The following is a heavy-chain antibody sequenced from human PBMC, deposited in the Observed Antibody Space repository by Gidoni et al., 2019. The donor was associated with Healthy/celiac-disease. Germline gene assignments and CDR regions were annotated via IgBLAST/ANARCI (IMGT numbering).Heavy chain of an antibody. Sequence: EVQLVESGGGLVKPGGSLRLSWAASGFPVSTYSMNWVRQAPGKGLEWVSSISSSSSYIYYADSVKGRFTISRDNAKNSLYLQMNSLRAEDTAVYYCARDQVPGYYYYGMDVWGQGTTVTVSS. V-gene: IGHV3-21*01. CDR1: GFPVSTYS. CDR2: ISSSSSYI. J-gene: IGHJ6*02. CDR3: ARDQVPGYYYYGMDV.